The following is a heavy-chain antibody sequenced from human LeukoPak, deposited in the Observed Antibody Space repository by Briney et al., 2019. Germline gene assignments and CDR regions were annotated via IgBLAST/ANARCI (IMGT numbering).Heavy chain of an antibody. D-gene: IGHD3-22*01. CDR1: GFTFSSYS. J-gene: IGHJ4*02. CDR3: AKRGVVIRVILVGFRKEAYYFDS. Sequence: GGSLRLSCAASGFTFSSYSMNWVRQAPGKGLEWVSSISSSSSYIYYADSVKGRFTISRDNAKNSLYLQMNSLRAEDTAVYFGAKRGVVIRVILVGFRKEAYYFDSWGQGALVTVSS. V-gene: IGHV3-21*04. CDR2: ISSSSSYI.